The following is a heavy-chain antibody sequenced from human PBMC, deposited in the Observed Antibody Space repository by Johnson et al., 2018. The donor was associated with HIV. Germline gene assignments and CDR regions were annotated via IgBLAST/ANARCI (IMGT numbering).Heavy chain of an antibody. Sequence: VQLVESGGGLVQPGGSLRLSCVASGFTFKTYWMTWVRQVPGSGPEWVANINQDGTEKYCEDSLRGRFTISRDNAKKSLFLQMDSLGAEDTAVSYCARQRGDRSVLWKLSEAAFDVWGQGTTVTVAS. D-gene: IGHD3-22*01. CDR1: GFTFKTYW. CDR2: INQDGTEK. CDR3: ARQRGDRSVLWKLSEAAFDV. V-gene: IGHV3-7*01. J-gene: IGHJ3*01.